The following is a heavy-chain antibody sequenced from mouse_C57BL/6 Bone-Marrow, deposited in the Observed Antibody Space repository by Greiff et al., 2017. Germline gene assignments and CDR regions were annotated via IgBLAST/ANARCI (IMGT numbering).Heavy chain of an antibody. D-gene: IGHD1-1*01. CDR1: GFNIKDDY. V-gene: IGHV14-4*01. Sequence: VQLKQSGAELVRPGASVKLSCTASGFNIKDDYMHWVKQRPEQGLEWIGWIDPENGDTEYASKFQGKATITADTSSNTAYLQLSSLTSEDTAVYYCFITTVLAFYSYFDVWGTGTTLTVSS. CDR2: IDPENGDT. J-gene: IGHJ1*03. CDR3: FITTVLAFYSYFDV.